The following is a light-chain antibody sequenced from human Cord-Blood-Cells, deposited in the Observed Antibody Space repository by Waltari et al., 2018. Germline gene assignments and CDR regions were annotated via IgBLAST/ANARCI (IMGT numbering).Light chain of an antibody. CDR2: EVS. V-gene: IGLV2-18*02. CDR1: SSDVGSYNR. Sequence: QSALTHPPSVSGSPGQSVTIPCTGTSSDVGSYNRVSWYQQPPGTAPKLMIYEVSNRPSGVPDRFSGSKSGNTASLTISGLQAEDEADYYCSTYTSSSTYVFGTGTKVTVL. J-gene: IGLJ1*01. CDR3: STYTSSSTYV.